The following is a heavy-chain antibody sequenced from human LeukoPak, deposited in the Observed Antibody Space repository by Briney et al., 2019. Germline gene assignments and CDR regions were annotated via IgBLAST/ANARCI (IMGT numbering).Heavy chain of an antibody. CDR1: RFTFSSYS. CDR3: VRQLVS. J-gene: IGHJ5*02. Sequence: SGGSLRLSCAASRFTFSSYSMNWVRQAPGKGLEWVSYISSSSSSIYYADSVKGRFTISRDNAKNSLHLQMNSLRAEDTAVYYCVRQLVSWGQGTLVTVSS. D-gene: IGHD6-6*01. V-gene: IGHV3-48*01. CDR2: ISSSSSSI.